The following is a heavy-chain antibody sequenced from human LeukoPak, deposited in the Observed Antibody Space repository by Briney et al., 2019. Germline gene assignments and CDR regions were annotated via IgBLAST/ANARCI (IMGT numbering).Heavy chain of an antibody. J-gene: IGHJ4*02. CDR2: IYYSGST. V-gene: IGHV4-39*01. D-gene: IGHD3-22*01. CDR1: GGSISSSSYY. CDR3: AVGTYYYDSSGYYYYFDY. Sequence: SETLSLTCTVSGGSISSSSYYWGWIRQPPGKGLEWIGSIYYSGSTYYNPSLKSRVTISVDTSKNQFSLKLSSVTAADTAVYYCAVGTYYYDSSGYYYYFDYWGQGTLVTVSS.